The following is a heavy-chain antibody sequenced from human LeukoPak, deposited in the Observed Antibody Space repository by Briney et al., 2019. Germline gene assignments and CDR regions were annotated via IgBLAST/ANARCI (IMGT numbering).Heavy chain of an antibody. D-gene: IGHD3-10*01. Sequence: PGGSLRLSCAASGFTVSSNYMSWVRQAPGKGLEWVSVIYSGGSTYYADSVKGRFTISRDNSKNTLYLQMNSLRAEDTAVYYCAREIRAGDYSYYYGMDVWGQGTTVTVSS. CDR3: AREIRAGDYSYYYGMDV. J-gene: IGHJ6*02. CDR1: GFTVSSNY. V-gene: IGHV3-66*01. CDR2: IYSGGST.